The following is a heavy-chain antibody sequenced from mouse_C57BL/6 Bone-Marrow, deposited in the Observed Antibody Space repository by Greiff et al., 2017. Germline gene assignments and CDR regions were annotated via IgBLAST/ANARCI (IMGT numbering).Heavy chain of an antibody. CDR2: INPYNGGT. D-gene: IGHD4-1*01. J-gene: IGHJ2*01. V-gene: IGHV1-19*01. CDR1: GYTFTDYY. Sequence: VQLQQSGPVLVKPGASVKMSCKASGYTFTDYYMNWVKQSHGKSLEWIGVINPYNGGTSYNQKFKGKATLTVDKSSSTAYMELNSLTSEDSAVYYCARNWDEEDYFDYWGQGTTLTVSS. CDR3: ARNWDEEDYFDY.